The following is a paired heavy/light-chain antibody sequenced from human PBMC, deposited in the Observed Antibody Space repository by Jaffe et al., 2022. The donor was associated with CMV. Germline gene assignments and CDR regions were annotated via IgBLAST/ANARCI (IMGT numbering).Heavy chain of an antibody. CDR1: GFTFSSYG. J-gene: IGHJ4*02. V-gene: IGHV3-30*18. CDR3: AKARGVGGSTWSDLIADY. Sequence: QVQLVESGGGVVQPGRSLRLSCAASGFTFSSYGIHWVRQAPGKGLEWVAVISYDGSAEYYVDSVKGRFTISRENSGNTVYLQMNSLRLEDTAVYHCAKARGVGGSTWSDLIADYWGQGTLVTVSS. CDR2: ISYDGSAE. D-gene: IGHD6-13*01.
Light chain of an antibody. Sequence: IQMTQSPSSLSASVGDRVTMTCRASQGISTYLAWYQQKPGKVPKLLIYAASTLQSGVPSRFSGSGSGTDFTLIISSLQPEDIATYYCQKCNGAPLTFGGGTKVEIK. V-gene: IGKV1-27*01. CDR2: AAS. J-gene: IGKJ4*01. CDR1: QGISTY. CDR3: QKCNGAPLT.